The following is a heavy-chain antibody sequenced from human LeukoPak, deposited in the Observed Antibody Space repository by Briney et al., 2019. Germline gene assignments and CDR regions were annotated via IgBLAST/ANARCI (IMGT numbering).Heavy chain of an antibody. CDR1: GGSISSYY. Sequence: SETLSLTCTVSGGSISSYYWSWIRQPPGKGLQWIGEINHSGTTNYNPSLKSRVTISVDTSQNQFSLKLSSVTAADTAVYYCARARGIVVVVAEDCYFDYWGQGTLVAVSS. CDR2: INHSGTT. D-gene: IGHD2-15*01. V-gene: IGHV4-34*01. CDR3: ARARGIVVVVAEDCYFDY. J-gene: IGHJ4*02.